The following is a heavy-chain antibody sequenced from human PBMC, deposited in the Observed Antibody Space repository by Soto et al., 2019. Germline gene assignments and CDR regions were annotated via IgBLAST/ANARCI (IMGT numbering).Heavy chain of an antibody. J-gene: IGHJ6*02. CDR2: INPSGGST. CDR1: GYTFTSYY. Sequence: GASVKVSCKASGYTFTSYYMHWVRQAPGQGLEWMGIINPSGGSTSYAQKFQGRVTMTRDTSTSTVYMELSSLRSEDTAVYYCARGLQWLRYYYYYGMDVWGQGTTVTVSS. V-gene: IGHV1-46*01. CDR3: ARGLQWLRYYYYYGMDV. D-gene: IGHD6-19*01.